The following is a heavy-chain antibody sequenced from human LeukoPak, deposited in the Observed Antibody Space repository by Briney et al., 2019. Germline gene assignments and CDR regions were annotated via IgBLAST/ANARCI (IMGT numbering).Heavy chain of an antibody. CDR3: ARGRSLRFLEWAPYHYYGMDV. J-gene: IGHJ6*02. V-gene: IGHV4-34*01. Sequence: PSETLSLTCAVYGGSFSGYYWSWIRQPPGKGLEWIGEINHSGSTNYSPSLKSRVTISVDTSKNQFSLKLSSVTAADTAVYYCARGRSLRFLEWAPYHYYGMDVWGQGTTVTVSS. D-gene: IGHD3-3*01. CDR1: GGSFSGYY. CDR2: INHSGST.